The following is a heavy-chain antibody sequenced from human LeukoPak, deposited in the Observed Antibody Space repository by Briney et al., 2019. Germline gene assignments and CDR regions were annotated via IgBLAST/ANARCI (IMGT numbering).Heavy chain of an antibody. V-gene: IGHV3-74*01. CDR1: GFIFSSYW. CDR3: ATNRGCSTTRCNRAFDY. Sequence: GGSLRLSCEASGFIFSSYWMHWVRQAPGKGLVWVSRINSDGSRTNYADSVKGRFTISRDNSNNTLYLEMSSVRPEDTATYYCATNRGCSTTRCNRAFDYWGQGTLVTVSS. CDR2: INSDGSRT. J-gene: IGHJ4*02. D-gene: IGHD2-8*01.